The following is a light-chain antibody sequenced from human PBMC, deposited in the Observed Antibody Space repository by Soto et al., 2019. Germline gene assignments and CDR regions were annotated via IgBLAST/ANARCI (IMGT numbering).Light chain of an antibody. V-gene: IGKV1-5*03. CDR1: QTIFSW. Sequence: DIQMTQSPSTLSASVGDRVTITCRASQTIFSWLAWYQQKPGQAPKLLIYKASNLESEVPSRFSGSGSGTEYDLTISSLQADEFATYSCQHYNAYPLPFGPETTVGIK. CDR3: QHYNAYPLP. CDR2: KAS. J-gene: IGKJ3*01.